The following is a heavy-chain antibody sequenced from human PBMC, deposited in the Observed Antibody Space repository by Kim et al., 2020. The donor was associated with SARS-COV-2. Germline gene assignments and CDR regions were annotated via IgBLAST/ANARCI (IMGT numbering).Heavy chain of an antibody. J-gene: IGHJ6*04. CDR2: ISGSGGST. CDR3: ANRRLLLYGDYHGMDV. V-gene: IGHV3-23*01. D-gene: IGHD2-2*02. CDR1: GFTFSSYA. Sequence: GGSLRLSCAASGFTFSSYAMSWVRQAPGKGLEWVSAISGSGGSTYYADSVKGRFTISRDNSKNTLYLQMNSLRAEDTAVYYCANRRLLLYGDYHGMDVWGKGTSVPAPS.